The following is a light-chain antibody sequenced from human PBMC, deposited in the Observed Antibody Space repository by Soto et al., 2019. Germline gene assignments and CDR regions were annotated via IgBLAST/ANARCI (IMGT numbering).Light chain of an antibody. J-gene: IGKJ4*01. CDR1: QSVNSN. V-gene: IGKV3D-15*01. CDR3: QQYNKWPPLT. Sequence: IVMTQSPATLSVSPGERATLSCRASQSVNSNLAWYQQKPGQAPRLLIYGASTRATDIPARFSGSGSGTEFTLTISSLQSEDFAVYYCQQYNKWPPLTFGGGSKVEIK. CDR2: GAS.